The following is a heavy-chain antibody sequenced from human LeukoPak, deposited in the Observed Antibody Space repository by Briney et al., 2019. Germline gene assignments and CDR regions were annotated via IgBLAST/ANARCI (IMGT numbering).Heavy chain of an antibody. D-gene: IGHD5-12*01. CDR2: IWFDGTNK. CDR1: GLTFSNYG. Sequence: GGSLRLSCAASGLTFSNYGMHWVRQAPGRRLDWVAVIWFDGTNKYYADAVRGRFTTSRDNSKNTLYLQMSSLRAEDTAVYYCARDRGVAAHLDYWGQGTLVTVSS. CDR3: ARDRGVAAHLDY. V-gene: IGHV3-33*01. J-gene: IGHJ4*02.